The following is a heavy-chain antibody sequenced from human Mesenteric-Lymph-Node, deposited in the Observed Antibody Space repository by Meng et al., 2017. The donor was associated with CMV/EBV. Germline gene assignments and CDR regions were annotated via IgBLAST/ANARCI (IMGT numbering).Heavy chain of an antibody. J-gene: IGHJ4*02. V-gene: IGHV2-5*01. D-gene: IGHD1-7*01. CDR3: AHRRDGTANF. Sequence: SGPTLVKPTETLTLTCTVSGFSLSNARMGVSWIRQPPGKALEWLALIYWNDDKRYSPSLKSRLTITKDGSKNQVVLTMTNMDPVDTATYYCAHRRDGTANFWGQGTLVTVSS. CDR2: IYWNDDK. CDR1: GFSLSNARMG.